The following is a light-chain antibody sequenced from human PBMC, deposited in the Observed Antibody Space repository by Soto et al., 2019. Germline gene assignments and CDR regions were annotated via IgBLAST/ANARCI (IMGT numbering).Light chain of an antibody. CDR3: SSFTSSVTYV. CDR1: SSDVGGHSS. Sequence: QSALTQPASVSGSPGQSITISCTGTSSDVGGHSSVSWYRQDPGKAPKLMIYDVSNRPSGVSDRFSGSKSGNTASLTISGLQIEDEADYYCSSFTSSVTYVFGTGTQLTVL. J-gene: IGLJ1*01. CDR2: DVS. V-gene: IGLV2-14*01.